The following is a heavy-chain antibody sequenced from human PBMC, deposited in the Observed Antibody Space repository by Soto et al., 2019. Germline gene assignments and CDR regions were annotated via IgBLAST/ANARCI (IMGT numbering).Heavy chain of an antibody. J-gene: IGHJ6*02. D-gene: IGHD3-16*01. CDR1: GFTFSSYA. V-gene: IGHV3-23*01. Sequence: EVHLLESGGGLVQPGGSLRLSCAASGFTFSSYALGWVRQAPGRGLECVSAISGSGVSTFYADSVKGRFTISRDTSKNTLYLQMNTLTAEDTAVYYCAKDHRIWGRLVDYMDVWGQGTTVTVSS. CDR2: ISGSGVST. CDR3: AKDHRIWGRLVDYMDV.